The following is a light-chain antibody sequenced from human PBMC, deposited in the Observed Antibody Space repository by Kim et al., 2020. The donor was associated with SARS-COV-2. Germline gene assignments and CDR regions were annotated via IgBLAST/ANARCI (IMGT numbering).Light chain of an antibody. CDR1: NGHSSYA. V-gene: IGLV4-69*01. J-gene: IGLJ2*01. CDR3: QTWDTGIQV. CDR2: LNSDGSH. Sequence: ASVKLTCTLSNGHSSYAIAWHPQEPEKGPRYLMKLNSDGSHSEGDGIPDRFSGCSSGAERYLTISSLQSEDEADYYCQTWDTGIQVFGGGTQLTVL.